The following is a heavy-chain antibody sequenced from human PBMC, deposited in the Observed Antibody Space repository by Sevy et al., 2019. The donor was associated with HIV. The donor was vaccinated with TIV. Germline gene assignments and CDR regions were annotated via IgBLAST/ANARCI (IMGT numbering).Heavy chain of an antibody. V-gene: IGHV1-46*01. Sequence: ASVKVSCKASGYTFTSYYMHWVRQAPGQGLEWMGKINPSGGSTSYAKKFQGRVTMTRDTSTSTFYMELSSLISEDTAVYYCAREEDAFDIWGQGTMVTVSS. J-gene: IGHJ3*02. CDR1: GYTFTSYY. CDR3: AREEDAFDI. CDR2: INPSGGST.